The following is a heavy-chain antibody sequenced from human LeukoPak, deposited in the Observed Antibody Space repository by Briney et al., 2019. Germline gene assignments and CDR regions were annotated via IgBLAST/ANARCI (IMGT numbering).Heavy chain of an antibody. Sequence: ASVKVSCKTSGYTFTGYYMHWVRQAPGQGLEWMGRINPNSGGTNYAQKFQGRVTMTRDTSISTAYMELSRLRSDDTAVYYCARGYYDSSGYYFDYWGQGTLVTVSS. CDR2: INPNSGGT. D-gene: IGHD3-22*01. V-gene: IGHV1-2*06. CDR3: ARGYYDSSGYYFDY. CDR1: GYTFTGYY. J-gene: IGHJ4*02.